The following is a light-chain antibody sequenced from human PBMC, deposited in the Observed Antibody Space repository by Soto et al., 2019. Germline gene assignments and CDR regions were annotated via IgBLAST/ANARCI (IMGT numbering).Light chain of an antibody. J-gene: IGKJ1*01. CDR3: QQYGSSPRA. CDR1: QSVSSNY. V-gene: IGKV3-20*01. CDR2: GAF. Sequence: EIVLTQSPATLSLSPGERATFSCRARQSVSSNYLAWSQQKPGQAPRLLIYGAFKRATGIPDRFSGSGSGTDFTLTISRMEPEDFAVYCCQQYGSSPRAFGQGTKVDNK.